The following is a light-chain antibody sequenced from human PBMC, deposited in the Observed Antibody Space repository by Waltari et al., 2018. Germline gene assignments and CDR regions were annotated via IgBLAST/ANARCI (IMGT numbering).Light chain of an antibody. Sequence: ERGMTQSPDILSASPGETVTLSRRASQSSSTNVAWYQHKPGQAPRLLIYNGATRHTGIPATFSGSGSGTEFTLTISSLQPEDFAVYFCQQYDDWPATFGQGTKVDI. CDR3: QQYDDWPAT. CDR2: NGA. CDR1: QSSSTN. V-gene: IGKV3-15*01. J-gene: IGKJ1*01.